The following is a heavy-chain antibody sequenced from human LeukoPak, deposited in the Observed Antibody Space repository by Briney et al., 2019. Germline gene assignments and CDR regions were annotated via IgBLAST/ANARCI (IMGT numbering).Heavy chain of an antibody. J-gene: IGHJ6*03. Sequence: SETLTLTCTASGGSIRSSSYYWGWIRQPPGEGLEWIGGIYYSGSIYYNPSLKSRVTISVDTSKNQFSLKLSSVTAADTAVYYCARHPKYYSNYYYYYMDVWGKGTTVTVSS. V-gene: IGHV4-39*01. CDR3: ARHPKYYSNYYYYYMDV. CDR2: IYYSGSI. D-gene: IGHD4-11*01. CDR1: GGSIRSSSYY.